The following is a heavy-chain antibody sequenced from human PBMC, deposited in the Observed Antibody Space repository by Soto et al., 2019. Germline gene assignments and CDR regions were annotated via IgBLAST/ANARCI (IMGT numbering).Heavy chain of an antibody. CDR2: IYSGGYT. D-gene: IGHD3-10*01. J-gene: IGHJ4*02. Sequence: EVQLVESGGGLIQPGGSLRLSCAVSGFTVSNNYMSWVRQAPGKGLEGVSVIYSGGYTAYGDSVKGRFTISRDNSKNTLILQIKGQGAHGPGVYSGARQPGGGGYWGQGTLVTVSS. CDR1: GFTVSNNY. V-gene: IGHV3-53*01. CDR3: ARQPGGGGY.